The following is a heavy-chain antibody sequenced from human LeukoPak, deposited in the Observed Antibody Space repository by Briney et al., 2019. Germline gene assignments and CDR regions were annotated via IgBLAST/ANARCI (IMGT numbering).Heavy chain of an antibody. CDR1: GFTFSSYS. V-gene: IGHV3-48*01. J-gene: IGHJ6*02. CDR2: ISSSSSTI. Sequence: GGSLRLSCAASGFTFSSYSMNWVRQAPGKGLEWVSYISSSSSTIYYADAVKGRFTISRDNAKNSLYLQMNSLRAEDTAVYYCARNTYYDVWGGPLLTYYYYYGMDVWGQGTTVTVSS. D-gene: IGHD3-3*01. CDR3: ARNTYYDVWGGPLLTYYYYYGMDV.